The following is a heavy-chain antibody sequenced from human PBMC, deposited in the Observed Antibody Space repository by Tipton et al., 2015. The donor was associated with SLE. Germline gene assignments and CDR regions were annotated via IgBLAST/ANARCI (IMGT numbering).Heavy chain of an antibody. CDR3: ARDLASYYGVDV. D-gene: IGHD3-3*02. V-gene: IGHV4-34*01. J-gene: IGHJ6*02. CDR2: INHSGSP. CDR1: GGSFSGYY. Sequence: TLSLTCAVYGGSFSGYYWNWIRQSPGKGLEWIGEINHSGSPYYNPSLKSRVTISVNTSKNQFSLRLSSVTAADTAMFYCARDLASYYGVDVWGQGTTVTVSS.